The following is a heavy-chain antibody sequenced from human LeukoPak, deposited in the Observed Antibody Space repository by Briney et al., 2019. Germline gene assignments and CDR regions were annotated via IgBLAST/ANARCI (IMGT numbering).Heavy chain of an antibody. CDR3: ARDYLIGATASNDY. CDR1: GFTFSRYE. V-gene: IGHV3-48*03. J-gene: IGHJ4*02. Sequence: GGSLRLSCAASGFTFSRYEMNWVRQAPGKGLEWVSYISSSGSTIYYADSVKGRFTISRDNAKNSLYLQMNSLRAEDTAVYYCARDYLIGATASNDYWGQGTLVTVSS. D-gene: IGHD1-26*01. CDR2: ISSSGSTI.